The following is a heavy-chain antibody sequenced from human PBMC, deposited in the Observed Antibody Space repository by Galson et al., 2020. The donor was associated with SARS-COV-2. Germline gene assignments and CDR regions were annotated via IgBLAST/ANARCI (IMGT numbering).Heavy chain of an antibody. Sequence: SQTLSLTCTVSGGSISSSSYYWGWIRQPPGKGLEWIGSIYYSGITYYNPSLESRVTISVDTSKNQFSLKLSSVTAADTAVYYCARTISRSDYGMDVWGQGTTVTVSS. D-gene: IGHD3-9*01. CDR3: ARTISRSDYGMDV. CDR2: IYYSGIT. CDR1: GGSISSSSYY. V-gene: IGHV4-39*07. J-gene: IGHJ6*02.